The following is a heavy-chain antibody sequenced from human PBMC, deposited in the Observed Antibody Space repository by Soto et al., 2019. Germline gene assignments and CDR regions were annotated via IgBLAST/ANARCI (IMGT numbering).Heavy chain of an antibody. CDR1: GDSVSSNSAA. CDR3: AGTTSHKWYFLDV. CDR2: TYYRSRWYN. Sequence: PSQTLSLTCAISGDSVSSNSAAWNWIRLSPSRGLEWLARTYYRSRWYNDYAVSVRSRVTVNPDTSKNQFSLQLTSVTPEDTAVYYWAGTTSHKWYFLDVWSKGSSVIVSS. J-gene: IGHJ6*03. D-gene: IGHD1-7*01. V-gene: IGHV6-1*01.